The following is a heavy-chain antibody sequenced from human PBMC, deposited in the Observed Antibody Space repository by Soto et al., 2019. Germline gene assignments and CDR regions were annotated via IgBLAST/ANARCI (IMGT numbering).Heavy chain of an antibody. Sequence: EVQLVQSGAEVKKPGASLRISCKGSGYSFTIYWISWVRQMPGKGLEWLGRIDPSDSYTNYSPSFQGHVTISADKSISTAYLQWGRPTASDTAMDYCAVLAIATSRGYYGMDVWGQATTVTVSS. CDR1: GYSFTIYW. CDR2: IDPSDSYT. J-gene: IGHJ6*02. D-gene: IGHD2-21*01. V-gene: IGHV5-10-1*01. CDR3: AVLAIATSRGYYGMDV.